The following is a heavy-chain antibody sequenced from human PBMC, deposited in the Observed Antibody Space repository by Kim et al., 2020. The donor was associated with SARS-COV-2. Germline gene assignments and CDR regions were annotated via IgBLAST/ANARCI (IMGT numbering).Heavy chain of an antibody. CDR1: GYSFTSYW. V-gene: IGHV5-51*01. J-gene: IGHJ4*02. CDR2: IYPGDSDT. Sequence: GESLNISCKGSGYSFTSYWIGWVRQMPGKGLEWMGIIYPGDSDTRYSPSFQGQVTISADKSISTAYLQWSSLKASDTAMYYCARLGMVRGVIIAYYFDYWGQGTLVTVSS. D-gene: IGHD3-10*01. CDR3: ARLGMVRGVIIAYYFDY.